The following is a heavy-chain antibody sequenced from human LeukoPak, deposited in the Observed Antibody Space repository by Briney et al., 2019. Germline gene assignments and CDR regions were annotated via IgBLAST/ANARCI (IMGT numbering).Heavy chain of an antibody. J-gene: IGHJ3*02. V-gene: IGHV3-33*01. CDR3: ARDRSVIRDELNAFDI. D-gene: IGHD3-16*02. CDR2: IWYDGSNK. Sequence: GGSLRLSCEASGFTFSSYGMHWVRQAPGKGLEWVAVIWYDGSNKYYADSVKGRFTISRDNSKNTLYLQMNSLRAEDTAVYYCARDRSVIRDELNAFDIWGQGTMVTVSS. CDR1: GFTFSSYG.